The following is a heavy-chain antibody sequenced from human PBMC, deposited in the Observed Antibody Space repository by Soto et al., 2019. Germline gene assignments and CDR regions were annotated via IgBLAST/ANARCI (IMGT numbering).Heavy chain of an antibody. CDR1: GYTFTSYA. V-gene: IGHV1-3*01. Sequence: GTSVKVSCKASGYTFTSYAMHWVRQAPGQRLEWMGWINAGNGNTKYSQKFQGRVTITRDTSASTAYMELSSLRSEDTAVYYCARDHFKQYSSSWRTQRVWFDPWGQGTLVTVSS. D-gene: IGHD6-13*01. CDR2: INAGNGNT. CDR3: ARDHFKQYSSSWRTQRVWFDP. J-gene: IGHJ5*02.